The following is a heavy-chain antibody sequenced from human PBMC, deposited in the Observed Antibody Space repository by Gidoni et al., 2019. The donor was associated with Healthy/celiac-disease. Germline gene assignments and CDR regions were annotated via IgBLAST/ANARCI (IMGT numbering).Heavy chain of an antibody. CDR1: GFTFSSSA. CDR3: AKQRGDMVRGVDDAFDI. V-gene: IGHV3-23*01. D-gene: IGHD3-10*01. Sequence: EVQLLESGGGLVQPGGSLRLSRAACGFTFSSSAMSWVRQAPGQGLEWVSAIIGSGGSTYYADSVKGRFTISRDNSKNTLYLQMNSLRAEDTAVYYCAKQRGDMVRGVDDAFDIWGQGTMVTVSS. J-gene: IGHJ3*02. CDR2: IIGSGGST.